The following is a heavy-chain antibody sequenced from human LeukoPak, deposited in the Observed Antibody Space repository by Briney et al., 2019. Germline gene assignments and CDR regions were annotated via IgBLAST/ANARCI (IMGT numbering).Heavy chain of an antibody. CDR3: ARQGYSGHSQGAADY. J-gene: IGHJ4*02. V-gene: IGHV1-18*04. Sequence: ASVKVSCKASGYTFTGYYMHWVRQAPGQGLEGMGWISAYNGNTNYAQKFQGRVTMTTDTSTSTAHMELRSLRSDDTAVYYCARQGYSGHSQGAADYWGQGTLVTVSS. CDR1: GYTFTGYY. CDR2: ISAYNGNT. D-gene: IGHD4-23*01.